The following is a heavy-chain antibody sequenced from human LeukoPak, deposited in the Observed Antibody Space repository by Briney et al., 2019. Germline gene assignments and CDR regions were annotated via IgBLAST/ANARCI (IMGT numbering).Heavy chain of an antibody. Sequence: ASVKVSCKASGYTFTNYGISWVRQAPGQGLEWMGWISAYNGNTNYAHNLQGRVTMTTDTSTSTAYMELRSLTSDDTAVYYCARGGHYDFWSGPPDYWGQGTLVTVSS. J-gene: IGHJ4*02. V-gene: IGHV1-18*01. CDR2: ISAYNGNT. D-gene: IGHD3-3*01. CDR1: GYTFTNYG. CDR3: ARGGHYDFWSGPPDY.